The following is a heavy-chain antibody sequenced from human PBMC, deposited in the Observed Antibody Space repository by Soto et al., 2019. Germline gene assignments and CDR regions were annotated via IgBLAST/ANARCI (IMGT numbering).Heavy chain of an antibody. Sequence: SVKVSCKASCYTFTSYGISWVRQAPGQGLEWMGWISAYNGNTNYAQKLQGRVTMTTDTSTSTAYMELRSMRSGDTAVDYCEREQGAYFWGRSSYTPYFHYCGQGTLVPLSP. J-gene: IGHJ4*02. CDR2: ISAYNGNT. D-gene: IGHD3-16*02. CDR3: EREQGAYFWGRSSYTPYFHY. CDR1: CYTFTSYG. V-gene: IGHV1-18*04.